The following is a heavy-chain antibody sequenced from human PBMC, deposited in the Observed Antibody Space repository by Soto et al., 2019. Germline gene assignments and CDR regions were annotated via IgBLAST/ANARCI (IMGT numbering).Heavy chain of an antibody. CDR1: GGTFSSRA. Sequence: QVQLVQSGPEVKKTGTSVKVSCKASGGTFSSRAISWVRQAPGQGLEWMGGIIPVFDRVNYAEKFQDRVTITADESTGTVYMELSGLRSEDTALYYCANSRGGTFLGYHGMDIWGQGTTVSVSS. D-gene: IGHD3-16*01. V-gene: IGHV1-69*01. J-gene: IGHJ6*02. CDR3: ANSRGGTFLGYHGMDI. CDR2: IIPVFDRV.